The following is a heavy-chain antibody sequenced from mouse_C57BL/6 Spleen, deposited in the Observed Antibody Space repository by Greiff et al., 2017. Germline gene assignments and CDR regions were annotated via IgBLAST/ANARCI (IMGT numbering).Heavy chain of an antibody. CDR3: ARWEVYYGSSWFAY. CDR2: IHTNSGST. D-gene: IGHD1-1*01. CDR1: GYTFTSYW. J-gene: IGHJ3*01. Sequence: QVQLQQPGAELVKPGASVKLSCTASGYTFTSYWMHWVKQRPGQGLEWIGMIHTNSGSTNYNEKFKGKATLTVDKYSSTAYMQLSSLTSEDSAVYNCARWEVYYGSSWFAYWGQGTLVTVSA. V-gene: IGHV1-64*01.